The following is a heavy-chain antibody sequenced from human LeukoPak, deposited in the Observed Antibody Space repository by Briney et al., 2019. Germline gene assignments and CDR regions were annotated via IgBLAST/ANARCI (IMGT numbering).Heavy chain of an antibody. V-gene: IGHV1-46*01. J-gene: IGHJ4*02. Sequence: ASVTVSFTASGYTFTIYYMHWVRQAPGQGLEWMGIINPSGGSTSYAQKFQGRVTMTRDTSTSTVYMELSSLSSEDTAVYYCARDGRSPDYYDSSDPGMTFDYWGQGTLVTASS. D-gene: IGHD3-22*01. CDR3: ARDGRSPDYYDSSDPGMTFDY. CDR1: GYTFTIYY. CDR2: INPSGGST.